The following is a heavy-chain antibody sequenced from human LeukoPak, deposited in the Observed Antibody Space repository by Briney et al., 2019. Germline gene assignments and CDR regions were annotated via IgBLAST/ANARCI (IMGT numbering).Heavy chain of an antibody. CDR1: GGSISSSSYY. D-gene: IGHD3-22*01. J-gene: IGHJ4*02. CDR3: ARHINDYYDSSGYLDY. V-gene: IGHV4-39*01. Sequence: SETLFLTCTVSGGSISSSSYYWGWIRQPPGKGLEWIGSIYYSGSTYYNPSLKSRVTISVDTSKNQFSLKLSSVTAADTAVYYCARHINDYYDSSGYLDYWGQGTLVTVSS. CDR2: IYYSGST.